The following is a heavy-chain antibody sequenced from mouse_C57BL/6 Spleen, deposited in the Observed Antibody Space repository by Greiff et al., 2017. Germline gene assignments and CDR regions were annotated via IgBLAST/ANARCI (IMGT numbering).Heavy chain of an antibody. Sequence: EVQLQESGPELVKPGASVKIPCKASGYTFTDYNMDWVKQSHGKSLEWIGDINPNNGGTIYNQKFKGKATLTVDKSSSTAYMELSSLTSEDTAVYYCARTADGYYAAMDYWGQGTSVTVSS. CDR1: GYTFTDYN. V-gene: IGHV1-18*01. D-gene: IGHD2-3*01. CDR3: ARTADGYYAAMDY. CDR2: INPNNGGT. J-gene: IGHJ4*01.